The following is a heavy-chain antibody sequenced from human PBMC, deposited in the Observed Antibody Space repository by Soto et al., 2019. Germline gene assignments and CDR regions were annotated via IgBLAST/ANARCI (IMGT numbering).Heavy chain of an antibody. J-gene: IGHJ4*02. D-gene: IGHD5-18*01. CDR1: GYTLTSYY. V-gene: IGHV1-46*01. CDR3: ARPSYGAYYFDY. Sequence: QVQLVQSGAEVKKPGASVKVSCKASGYTLTSYYMHWVRQAPGQGLEWMGIINPSGGSTSYAQKFQGRVTMTRDTSTSTVYMELSSLRSEDTAVYYCARPSYGAYYFDYWGQGTLVTVSS. CDR2: INPSGGST.